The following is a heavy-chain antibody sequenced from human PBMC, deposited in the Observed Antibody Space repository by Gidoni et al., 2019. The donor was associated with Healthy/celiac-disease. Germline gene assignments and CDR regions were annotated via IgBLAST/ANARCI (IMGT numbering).Heavy chain of an antibody. CDR2: ISSSSSYT. CDR1: GFTFRDYY. CDR3: ASTYSSGWYGY. J-gene: IGHJ4*02. V-gene: IGHV3-11*06. Sequence: QVQLVESGGGLVTPGGSLRLSCAASGFTFRDYYMSWIRQAPGKGLEWVSYISSSSSYTNYADFVKGRFTISRDNAKNSLYLQMNSLIAEDTAVYYCASTYSSGWYGYWGQGTLVTVSS. D-gene: IGHD6-19*01.